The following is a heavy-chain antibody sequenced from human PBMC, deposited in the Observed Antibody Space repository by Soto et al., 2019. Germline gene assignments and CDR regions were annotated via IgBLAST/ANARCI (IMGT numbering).Heavy chain of an antibody. J-gene: IGHJ6*02. Sequence: RGESLKISCKGSGYSFTSYWISWVRQMPGKGLEWMGRIDPSDSYTNYSPSFQGHVTISADKSISTAYLQWSSLKASDTAMYYCASIAAATQGGYYYYGMDVWGQGTTVTVSS. CDR3: ASIAAATQGGYYYYGMDV. CDR1: GYSFTSYW. CDR2: IDPSDSYT. D-gene: IGHD6-13*01. V-gene: IGHV5-10-1*01.